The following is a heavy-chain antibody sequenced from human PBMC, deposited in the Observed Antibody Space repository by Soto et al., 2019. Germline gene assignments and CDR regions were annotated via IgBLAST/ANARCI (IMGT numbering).Heavy chain of an antibody. J-gene: IGHJ1*01. CDR1: GVSIISSSYY. D-gene: IGHD2-15*01. CDR3: ARLPGYCSADSCRMAD. CDR2: IYYSGST. Sequence: SATLSLTCTVSGVSIISSSYYWVLIRQPPGKGLEWIGSIYYSGSTYYNLSLKSRVTISVDTSKNQFSLKLSSVTAADTAVYFCARLPGYCSADSCRMADWGQGTLVTVS. V-gene: IGHV4-39*01.